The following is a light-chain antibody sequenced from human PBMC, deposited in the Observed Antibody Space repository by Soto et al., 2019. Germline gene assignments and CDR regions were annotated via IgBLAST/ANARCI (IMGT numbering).Light chain of an antibody. J-gene: IGLJ1*01. V-gene: IGLV7-46*01. CDR3: LLSYSGARGV. CDR1: TGAVTSGHY. CDR2: DTS. Sequence: QAVVTQEPSLTGSPGGTVTLTCGSSTGAVTSGHYPYWFQQKPGQAPRTLIYDTSNKHSWTPARFSGSLLGGKAALTLSGAQPEDEAEYYCLLSYSGARGVFGTGTKLTVL.